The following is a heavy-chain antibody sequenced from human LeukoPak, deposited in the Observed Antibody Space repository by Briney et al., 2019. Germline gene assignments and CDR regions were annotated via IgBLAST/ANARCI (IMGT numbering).Heavy chain of an antibody. J-gene: IGHJ4*02. CDR1: GFTFGDYA. Sequence: GGSLRLSCTASGFTFGDYAMSWVRQAPGKGLEWVGFIRSKAYGGTTEYAASVKGRFTISRDDSKSIAYQQMNSLKTEDTAVYYCTRVVGRFLALDYWGQGTLVTVSS. CDR2: IRSKAYGGTT. V-gene: IGHV3-49*04. CDR3: TRVVGRFLALDY. D-gene: IGHD3-3*01.